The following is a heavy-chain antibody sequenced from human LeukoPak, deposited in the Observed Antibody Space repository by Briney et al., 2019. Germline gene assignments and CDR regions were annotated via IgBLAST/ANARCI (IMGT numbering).Heavy chain of an antibody. D-gene: IGHD2-15*01. Sequence: GGSLRLSCAAPGFSVRSNYMSSVRQSPRKALEWVSIMYSGGSTDYADSVKGRFIISRDHSKNTLYLQMNSLRAEDTAVYYCARDRYCSGGNCYGDAFDIWGQGTMVTVSS. CDR2: MYSGGST. CDR3: ARDRYCSGGNCYGDAFDI. V-gene: IGHV3-53*01. J-gene: IGHJ3*02. CDR1: GFSVRSNY.